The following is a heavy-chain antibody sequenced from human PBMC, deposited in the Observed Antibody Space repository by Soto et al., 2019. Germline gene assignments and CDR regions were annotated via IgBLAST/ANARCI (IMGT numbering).Heavy chain of an antibody. Sequence: PSETLSLTCTVSGGSISSYYWSWIRQPPGKGLEWIGYIYYSGSTNYNPSLKSRVTISVDTSKNQFSLKLSSVTAADTAVYYCARVGPPTTGTLVFDYWGQGTLVTVSS. D-gene: IGHD1-1*01. V-gene: IGHV4-59*01. J-gene: IGHJ4*02. CDR2: IYYSGST. CDR3: ARVGPPTTGTLVFDY. CDR1: GGSISSYY.